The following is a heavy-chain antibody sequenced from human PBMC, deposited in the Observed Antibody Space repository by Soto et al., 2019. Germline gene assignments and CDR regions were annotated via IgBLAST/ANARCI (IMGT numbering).Heavy chain of an antibody. CDR2: ISYDGSNK. CDR1: GFTFSSYG. V-gene: IGHV3-30*18. Sequence: QVQLVESGGGVVQPGRSLRLSCAASGFTFSSYGMHWVRQAPGKGLEWVAVISYDGSNKYYADSVKGRFTISRDNSKNTLYLQMNSLRAEDTAVYYCAKDRTKYYYYYNGMDVWGQGTTVTVSS. J-gene: IGHJ6*02. CDR3: AKDRTKYYYYYNGMDV.